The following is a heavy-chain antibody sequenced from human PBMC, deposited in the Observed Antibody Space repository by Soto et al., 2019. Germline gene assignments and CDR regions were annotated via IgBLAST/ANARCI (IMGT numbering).Heavy chain of an antibody. V-gene: IGHV4-59*01. CDR1: GGSISSYY. CDR2: IYYSGST. CDR3: ARDSQGIYWYFDL. Sequence: SETLSLTCTVSGGSISSYYWSWIRQPPGKGLEWIGYIYYSGSTNYNPSLKSRVTISVDTSKNQFSLKLSSVTAADTAVYYCARDSQGIYWYFDLWGRGTLVTVSS. J-gene: IGHJ2*01.